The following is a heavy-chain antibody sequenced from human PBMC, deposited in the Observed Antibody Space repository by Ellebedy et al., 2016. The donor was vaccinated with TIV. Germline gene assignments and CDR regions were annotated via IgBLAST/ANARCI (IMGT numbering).Heavy chain of an antibody. CDR3: SRGIAAVMY. CDR2: ITGSSRYM. V-gene: IGHV3-21*01. CDR1: GFTFSNYS. J-gene: IGHJ4*02. D-gene: IGHD6-13*01. Sequence: GESLKISCAGAGFTFSNYSMNWVRKAPGKGLEWVASITGSSRYMFYADSVKGRFTISRDNAKNSLYLQMNSLRAEDTAVYYCSRGIAAVMYWGQGTLVTVSS.